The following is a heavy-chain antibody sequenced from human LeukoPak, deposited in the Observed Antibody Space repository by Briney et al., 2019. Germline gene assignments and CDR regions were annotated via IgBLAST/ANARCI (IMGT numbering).Heavy chain of an antibody. V-gene: IGHV1-46*01. CDR3: AREGYYGSGSLRWFDP. J-gene: IGHJ5*02. D-gene: IGHD3-10*01. CDR1: GYTFTSYD. CDR2: INPSGGST. Sequence: GASVKVSCKASGYTFTSYDINWVRQAPGQGLEWMGIINPSGGSTSYAQKFQGRVTMTRDTSTSTVYMELSSLRSEDTAVYYCAREGYYGSGSLRWFDPWGQGTLVTVSS.